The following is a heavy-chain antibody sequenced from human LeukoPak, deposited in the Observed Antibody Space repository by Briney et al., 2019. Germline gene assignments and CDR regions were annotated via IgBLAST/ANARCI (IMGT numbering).Heavy chain of an antibody. J-gene: IGHJ5*02. V-gene: IGHV3-23*01. D-gene: IGHD2-15*01. CDR1: GFTFSSYA. CDR2: ISGCGGST. CDR3: AKAGRYCSGGNCYSGRSSWFDP. Sequence: GGSLRLSCVVSGFTFSSYAMSWVRQASGKGLEWVSAISGCGGSTYYADSVKGRFTISRDNSKNTLYMQMNSLRAEDTAVYYCAKAGRYCSGGNCYSGRSSWFDPWGQGTLVTVSS.